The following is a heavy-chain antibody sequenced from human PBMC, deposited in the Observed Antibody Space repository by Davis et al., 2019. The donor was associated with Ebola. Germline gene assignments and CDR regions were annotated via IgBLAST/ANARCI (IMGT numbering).Heavy chain of an antibody. CDR2: INPSGGST. D-gene: IGHD2-2*01. J-gene: IGHJ6*02. CDR3: ARDLRQTEYCSSTSQCYYGMDV. CDR1: GYTFTGYY. Sequence: ASVKVSCKASGYTFTGYYMHWVRQAPGQGLEWMGIINPSGGSTSYAQKFQGRVTMTRDTSTSTVYMELSSLRSEDTAVYYCARDLRQTEYCSSTSQCYYGMDVWGQGTTVTVSS. V-gene: IGHV1-46*01.